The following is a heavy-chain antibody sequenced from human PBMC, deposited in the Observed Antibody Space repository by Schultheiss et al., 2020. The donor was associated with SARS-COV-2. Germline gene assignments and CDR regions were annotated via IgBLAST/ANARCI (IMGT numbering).Heavy chain of an antibody. D-gene: IGHD4-11*01. J-gene: IGHJ4*02. CDR3: ARGTYYSKSYYFDY. CDR1: GFTFSSYW. CDR2: IKQDGSEK. Sequence: GESLKISCAASGFTFSSYWMSWVRQAPGKGLEWVANIKQDGSEKYYVDSVKGRFTISRDNAKNSLYLQMNSLRAEDTAVYYCARGTYYSKSYYFDYWGQGTLVTVSS. V-gene: IGHV3-7*03.